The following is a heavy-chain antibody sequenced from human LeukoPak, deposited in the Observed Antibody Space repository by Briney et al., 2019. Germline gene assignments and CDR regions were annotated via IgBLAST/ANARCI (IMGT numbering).Heavy chain of an antibody. CDR3: ARGGEVVVVPAALYYFDY. CDR2: INHSGST. CDR1: GGSFSGYY. D-gene: IGHD2-2*01. J-gene: IGHJ4*02. V-gene: IGHV4-34*01. Sequence: PSETLSLTCAVYGGSFSGYYWRWIRQPPGKGLEWIGEINHSGSTNYNPSLKSRVTISVDTSKNQFSLRLSSVTAADTAVYYCARGGEVVVVPAALYYFDYWGQGTLVTVSS.